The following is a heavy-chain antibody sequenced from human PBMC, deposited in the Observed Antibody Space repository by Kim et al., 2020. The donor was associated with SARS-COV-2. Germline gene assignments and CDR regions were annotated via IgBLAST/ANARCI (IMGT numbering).Heavy chain of an antibody. J-gene: IGHJ4*02. Sequence: GGPLRLSCAASGFTFTRYGLHWVRQAPGKGLEWVAIIWSDGSNKYHADSVKGRFTISRDDSKSTLYLQMNSLRVDDSAVYFCARLGSGTWSNLDYWGQGT. CDR2: IWSDGSNK. V-gene: IGHV3-33*01. D-gene: IGHD6-13*01. CDR3: ARLGSGTWSNLDY. CDR1: GFTFTRYG.